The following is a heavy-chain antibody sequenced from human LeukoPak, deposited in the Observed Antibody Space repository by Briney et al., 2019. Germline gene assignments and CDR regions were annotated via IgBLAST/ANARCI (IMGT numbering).Heavy chain of an antibody. V-gene: IGHV4-38-2*02. D-gene: IGHD2-2*01. CDR3: ARHPRYCSSTSCYRGGDFDY. CDR2: VHHSGST. CDR1: GYSISSGYY. Sequence: SETLSLTCTVSGYSISSGYYWGWIRQPPGKGLEWIASVHHSGSTYYNPSLKSRLTISVDTSKNQFSLKVTSVTAADTAVYYCARHPRYCSSTSCYRGGDFDYWGQGTLVIVSS. J-gene: IGHJ4*02.